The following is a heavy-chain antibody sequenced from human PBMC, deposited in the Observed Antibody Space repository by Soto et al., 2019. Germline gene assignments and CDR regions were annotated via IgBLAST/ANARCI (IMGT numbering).Heavy chain of an antibody. CDR3: ATPGLGTGRYFFHD. Sequence: GGSLRLSCAAYGFSFRDYSMNWVRQAPGKGLEWVASIDLSGTTTYYRDSVTGRFTIFKDKSMNTVYLQMDRLTVEDAAVYYCATPGLGTGRYFFHDWGQGTLVTVSS. D-gene: IGHD2-8*02. V-gene: IGHV3-23*05. J-gene: IGHJ4*02. CDR2: IDLSGTTT. CDR1: GFSFRDYS.